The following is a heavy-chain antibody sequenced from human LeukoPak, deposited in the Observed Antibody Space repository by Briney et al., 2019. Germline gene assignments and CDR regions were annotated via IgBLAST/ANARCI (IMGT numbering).Heavy chain of an antibody. Sequence: KSSQTLSLTCTVSGGSISSGGYYWSWIRQPPGKGLEWIGYIYYSGSTNYNPSLKSRVTISVDTSKNQFSLKLSSVTAADTAVYYCARVAYCGGDCYSLGVSDAFDIWGQGTMVTVSS. CDR2: IYYSGST. J-gene: IGHJ3*02. CDR3: ARVAYCGGDCYSLGVSDAFDI. D-gene: IGHD2-21*02. CDR1: GGSISSGGYY. V-gene: IGHV4-61*08.